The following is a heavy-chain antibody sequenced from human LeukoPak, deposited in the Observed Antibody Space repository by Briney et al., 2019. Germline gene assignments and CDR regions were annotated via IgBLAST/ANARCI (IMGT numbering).Heavy chain of an antibody. V-gene: IGHV3-30*18. D-gene: IGHD3-22*01. CDR1: GFTFSSYG. CDR3: AKETRDSSGYYYPDY. Sequence: GGSLSLSCAASGFTFSSYGVHWVRQAPGKGPEWVAVISYDGSNKYYADSVKGRFTISRDNSKNTLYLQMNSLRAEDTAVYYCAKETRDSSGYYYPDYWGQGTLVTVSS. CDR2: ISYDGSNK. J-gene: IGHJ4*02.